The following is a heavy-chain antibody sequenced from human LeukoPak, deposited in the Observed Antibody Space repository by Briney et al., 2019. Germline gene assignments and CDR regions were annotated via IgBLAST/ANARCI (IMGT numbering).Heavy chain of an antibody. Sequence: GRSLRLSCAASGFTFSSYAMHWVRQAPGKGLEWVAVISYDGSKNYYADSVKGRFTISRDNSKNTLYLQMNSLRAEDTALYCCARALGYDFWSGYPSMDVWGQGTTVTISS. V-gene: IGHV3-30-3*01. J-gene: IGHJ6*02. CDR2: ISYDGSKN. CDR1: GFTFSSYA. CDR3: ARALGYDFWSGYPSMDV. D-gene: IGHD3-3*01.